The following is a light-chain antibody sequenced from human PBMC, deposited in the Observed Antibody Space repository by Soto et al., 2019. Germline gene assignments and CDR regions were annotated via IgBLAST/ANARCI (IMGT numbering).Light chain of an antibody. J-gene: IGKJ4*01. CDR2: LGS. V-gene: IGKV2-28*01. CDR1: QSLLHTNGYNY. CDR3: MQALKTPELT. Sequence: DIVTTQSPLSLPVTPGEPASISCRSSQSLLHTNGYNYLDWCLQKPGQSPQLLIYLGSNRASGVPDRFSGSGSGKDFTLKISRVEAEDVGVYYCMQALKTPELTFGGGTKVEI.